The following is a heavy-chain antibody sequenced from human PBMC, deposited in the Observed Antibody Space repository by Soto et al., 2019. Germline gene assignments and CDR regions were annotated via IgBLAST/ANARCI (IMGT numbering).Heavy chain of an antibody. J-gene: IGHJ4*02. D-gene: IGHD6-6*01. CDR3: GRGLASGDY. CDR1: GYTFTNYY. V-gene: IGHV1-46*03. CDR2: INPNGGSK. Sequence: QVHLVQSGAEVKKPGASVKVSCKASGYTFTNYYVHWVRQAPGQGLEWMGIINPNGGSKNYAQNFQGRVTITRDTSTTTVYMDLSSLRSEDTAVYYCGRGLASGDYWGQGTLVTVSS.